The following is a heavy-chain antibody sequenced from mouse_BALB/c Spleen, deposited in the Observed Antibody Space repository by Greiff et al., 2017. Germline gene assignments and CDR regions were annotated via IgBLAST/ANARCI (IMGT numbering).Heavy chain of an antibody. CDR2: IDPENGNT. V-gene: IGHV14-1*02. CDR3: ARSSTGVWFAY. J-gene: IGHJ3*01. Sequence: EVHLVESGAELVRPGALVKLSCKASGFNIKDYYMHWVKQRPEQGLEWIGWIDPENGNTIYDPKFQGKASITADTSSNTAYLQLSSLTSEDTAVYYCARSSTGVWFAYWGQGTLVTVSA. D-gene: IGHD4-1*02. CDR1: GFNIKDYY.